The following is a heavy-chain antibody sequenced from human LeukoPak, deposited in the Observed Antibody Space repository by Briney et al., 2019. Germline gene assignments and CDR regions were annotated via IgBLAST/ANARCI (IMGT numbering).Heavy chain of an antibody. V-gene: IGHV3-30-3*01. CDR3: ARDAQSGAFSDFDY. CDR1: GFTFENYA. Sequence: GGSLRLSCEASGFTFENYAIHWVRQVPGEGLEWVAIITHNGGTQYYADSVKGRFTISRDNSQSTVFLRMNSLRPEDTAVYYCARDAQSGAFSDFDYWGQGTLVTVSS. J-gene: IGHJ4*02. CDR2: ITHNGGTQ. D-gene: IGHD1-26*01.